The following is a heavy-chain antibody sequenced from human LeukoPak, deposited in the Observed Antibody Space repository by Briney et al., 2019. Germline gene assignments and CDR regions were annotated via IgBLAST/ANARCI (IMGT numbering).Heavy chain of an antibody. J-gene: IGHJ4*02. Sequence: ASVKVSCKASGYTFTGYYMHWVRQAPGQGLEWMGWINPNSCGTNYAQKFQGRVTMTRDTSISTAYMELSRLRSDDTAVYYCARTPLTTVVTLNFDYWGQGTLVTVSS. CDR1: GYTFTGYY. D-gene: IGHD4-23*01. CDR3: ARTPLTTVVTLNFDY. CDR2: INPNSCGT. V-gene: IGHV1-2*02.